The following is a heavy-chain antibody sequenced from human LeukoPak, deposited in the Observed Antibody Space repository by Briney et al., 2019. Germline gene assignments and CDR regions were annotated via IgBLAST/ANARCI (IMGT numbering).Heavy chain of an antibody. Sequence: GGSLRLSCTVSGFTFSSYGMAWVRQAPGKGLEWVSAISGSGGSTYYADSVKGRFTISRDNSKNTLYLQMNSLRAEDMAIYYCAQDQGLWSFDSWGQGTLVTVSS. CDR1: GFTFSSYG. CDR2: ISGSGGST. CDR3: AQDQGLWSFDS. D-gene: IGHD5-18*01. J-gene: IGHJ4*02. V-gene: IGHV3-23*01.